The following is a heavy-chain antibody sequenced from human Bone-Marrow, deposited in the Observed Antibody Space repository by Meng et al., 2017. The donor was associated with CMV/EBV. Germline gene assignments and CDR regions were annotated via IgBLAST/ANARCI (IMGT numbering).Heavy chain of an antibody. CDR1: GFIFSSYE. CDR2: IKSKIDGGTT. D-gene: IGHD3-3*02. Sequence: GESLKISCAASGFIFSSYEMNWVRQAPGTGLEWVGRIKSKIDGGTTDYAAPVKGRFTISRDDSKNSLYLQMNSLKTEDTAVYYCTTDTSEHFWSGYNNLYFDYWGQGALVTVSS. J-gene: IGHJ4*02. V-gene: IGHV3-15*01. CDR3: TTDTSEHFWSGYNNLYFDY.